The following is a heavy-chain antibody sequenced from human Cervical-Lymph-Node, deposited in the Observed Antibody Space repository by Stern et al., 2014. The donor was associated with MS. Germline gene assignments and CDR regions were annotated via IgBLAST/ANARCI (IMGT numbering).Heavy chain of an antibody. J-gene: IGHJ4*02. CDR1: GFSLTTSGVG. Sequence: QITLKESGPTLVKPTQTLTLKCIFSGFSLTTSGVGVGWIRQPPGKALEWLVFIYWDGDKRYSPSLKRRITITKDTSKNQVVLTMTNMDPVDTATYYCIHTSPRVPGIDYWGQGTLVTVSS. CDR3: IHTSPRVPGIDY. V-gene: IGHV2-5*02. CDR2: IYWDGDK. D-gene: IGHD6-13*01.